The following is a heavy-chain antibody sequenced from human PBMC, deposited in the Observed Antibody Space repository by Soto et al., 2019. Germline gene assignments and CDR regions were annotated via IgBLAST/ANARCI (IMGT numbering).Heavy chain of an antibody. V-gene: IGHV1-18*01. Sequence: QVQLVQSGAEVKKPGASVKVSCKASGYTFTSYDISWVRQAPGQGLEWMGWISADNGNTNYAQKVQGRGTMTTDTSTSTAYMELRSLRSDDTAVYYCARDRMAYCGGDCYSVGYWGQGTLVTVSS. J-gene: IGHJ4*02. CDR1: GYTFTSYD. CDR2: ISADNGNT. CDR3: ARDRMAYCGGDCYSVGY. D-gene: IGHD2-21*02.